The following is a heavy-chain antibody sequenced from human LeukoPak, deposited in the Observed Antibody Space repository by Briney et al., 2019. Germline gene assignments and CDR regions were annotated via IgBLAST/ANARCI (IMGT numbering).Heavy chain of an antibody. J-gene: IGHJ4*02. D-gene: IGHD6-6*01. CDR3: ARERAIASLRPYYFDY. CDR1: GFTFSDYY. V-gene: IGHV3-11*01. Sequence: GGSLRLSCAASGFTFSDYYMSWIRQAPGKGLEWVSYISSSGSTIYYADSVKGRFTISRDNARNSLYLQMNSLRAEDTAVYYCARERAIASLRPYYFDYWGQGTLVTVSS. CDR2: ISSSGSTI.